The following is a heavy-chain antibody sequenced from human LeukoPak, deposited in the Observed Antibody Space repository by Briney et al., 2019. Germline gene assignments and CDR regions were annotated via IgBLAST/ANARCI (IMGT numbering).Heavy chain of an antibody. CDR3: ARRCSGGSCYLNWFDP. V-gene: IGHV1-69*13. D-gene: IGHD2-15*01. Sequence: SVKVSCKASGGTFSSYAISWVRQAPGQGLEWMGGIIPIFGTTNYAQKFQGRVTITADESTSTAYMELSSLRSEDTAVYYCARRCSGGSCYLNWFDPWGQGTLVTVSS. J-gene: IGHJ5*02. CDR2: IIPIFGTT. CDR1: GGTFSSYA.